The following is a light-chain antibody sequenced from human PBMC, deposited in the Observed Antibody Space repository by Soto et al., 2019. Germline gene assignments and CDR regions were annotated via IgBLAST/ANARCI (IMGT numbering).Light chain of an antibody. Sequence: EILMTQSPATLSVSPGERATLSCRASQSVSSNLAWYQQKPGQAPRLLIFGASTRATGLPARFSGSGSRTEFTLTISNLQSEDFALYYCQQYNNWPPAFGQGTTVEVK. CDR1: QSVSSN. CDR2: GAS. CDR3: QQYNNWPPA. V-gene: IGKV3-15*01. J-gene: IGKJ1*01.